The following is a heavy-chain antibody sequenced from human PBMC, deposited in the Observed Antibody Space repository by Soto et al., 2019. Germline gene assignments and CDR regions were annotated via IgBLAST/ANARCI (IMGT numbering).Heavy chain of an antibody. D-gene: IGHD2-2*01. CDR2: IYHSGST. V-gene: IGHV4-4*02. CDR3: ARSKFVVPAANWFDP. Sequence: SETLCLTCAVSGGSVSSTNWWGWVRQPPGKGLEWIGEIYHSGSTNYNPSLKSRVTISVDKSKNQFSLKLSSVTAADTAVYYCARSKFVVPAANWFDPWGQGTLVTVSS. J-gene: IGHJ5*02. CDR1: GGSVSSTNW.